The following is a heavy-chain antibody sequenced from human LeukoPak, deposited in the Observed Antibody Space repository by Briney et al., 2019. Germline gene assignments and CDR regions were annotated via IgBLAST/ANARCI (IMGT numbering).Heavy chain of an antibody. CDR2: ISGSGGST. Sequence: GGSLRLSCAASLFTFDNYALSWVRQAPGKGLEWVSAISGSGGSTYYADSVKGRFTISRDNSKNTLYLQMSSLTAEDTAVYYCARAPLRYFDWLLEADVGVYFDYWGQGTLVTVSS. CDR1: LFTFDNYA. D-gene: IGHD3-9*01. J-gene: IGHJ4*02. V-gene: IGHV3-23*01. CDR3: ARAPLRYFDWLLEADVGVYFDY.